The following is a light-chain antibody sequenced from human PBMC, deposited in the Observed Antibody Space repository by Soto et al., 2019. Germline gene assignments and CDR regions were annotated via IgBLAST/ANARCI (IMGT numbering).Light chain of an antibody. CDR1: SRDVSGYNY. Sequence: QSALTQPASVSGSPGQSITISCTGISRDVSGYNYVSWYQQHTGKASKQMIYDVRNPPSWVSNRFSGYKSGNTASLTISGLQADDDADYYCSSYTRSSASYVFGTGTKVTVL. J-gene: IGLJ1*01. CDR3: SSYTRSSASYV. V-gene: IGLV2-14*01. CDR2: DVR.